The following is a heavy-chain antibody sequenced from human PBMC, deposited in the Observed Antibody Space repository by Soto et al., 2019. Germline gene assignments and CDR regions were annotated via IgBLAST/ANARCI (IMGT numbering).Heavy chain of an antibody. CDR2: IVPIYRTA. J-gene: IGHJ6*02. Sequence: ASVKVSCKASGGTFSSYRINWVRQAPGQGLEWVGGIVPIYRTADYAQKFQGRVTITADESARTSYMELRSLKSQDTAVYYCATSIQVWLYAMDVWGQGTTVTVSS. CDR3: ATSIQVWLYAMDV. D-gene: IGHD3-16*01. V-gene: IGHV1-69*13. CDR1: GGTFSSYR.